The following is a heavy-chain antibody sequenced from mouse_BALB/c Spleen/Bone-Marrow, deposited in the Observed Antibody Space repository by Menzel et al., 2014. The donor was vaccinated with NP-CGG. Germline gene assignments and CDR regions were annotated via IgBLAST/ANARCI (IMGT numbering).Heavy chain of an antibody. CDR3: AKLGRSYYYFDV. D-gene: IGHD1-1*01. Sequence: QVQLQQSGPGLVAPSQSLSITCTASGFSLTDYGVSWIRQPPGKGLEWLGVIWGGGSTYYNSALKSRLSISKDNSKSQVFLKMNSLLTVDSAMYYCAKLGRSYYYFDVWDAGTTVTVSS. J-gene: IGHJ1*01. V-gene: IGHV2-6-5*01. CDR1: GFSLTDYG. CDR2: IWGGGST.